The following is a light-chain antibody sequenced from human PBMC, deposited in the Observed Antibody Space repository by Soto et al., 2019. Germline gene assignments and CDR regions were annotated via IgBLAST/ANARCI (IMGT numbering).Light chain of an antibody. Sequence: QSVLTQPPSASGTPGQRVTISCSGSSSNIGSYNVYWYQHLPGTAPKLLIYRHDQLPSGVPVRFSGSRSGRSASLAISGGRSEDEADYYCVSWDHSKSVMFGGGTKVTVL. J-gene: IGLJ3*02. CDR2: RHD. CDR3: VSWDHSKSVM. V-gene: IGLV1-47*01. CDR1: SSNIGSYN.